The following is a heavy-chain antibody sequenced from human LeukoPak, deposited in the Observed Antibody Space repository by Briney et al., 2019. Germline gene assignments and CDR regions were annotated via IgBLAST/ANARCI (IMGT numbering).Heavy chain of an antibody. CDR2: ISSSSSYI. D-gene: IGHD1-26*01. Sequence: GGSLRLSCAASGFTFSSYSMSWVRQAPGKGLEWVSSISSSSSYIYYADSVKGRFTISRDNAKNSLYLQMNSLRAEDTAVYYCARDWSWYSPDAFDIWGQGTMVTVSS. J-gene: IGHJ3*02. CDR3: ARDWSWYSPDAFDI. CDR1: GFTFSSYS. V-gene: IGHV3-21*01.